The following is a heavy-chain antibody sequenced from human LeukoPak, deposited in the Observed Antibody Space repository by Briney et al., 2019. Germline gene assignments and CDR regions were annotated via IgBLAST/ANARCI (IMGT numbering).Heavy chain of an antibody. V-gene: IGHV3-48*01. CDR2: ISSSSSTI. CDR1: GFTFSSYS. CDR3: ARDRRDFWSGYYTGILDY. Sequence: PGGSLRLSCAASGFTFSSYSMNWVRQAPGKGLEWVSYISSSSSTIYYADSVKGRFTISRDNAKNSLYLQMNSLRAEDTAVYYCARDRRDFWSGYYTGILDYWGQGTLVTVSS. D-gene: IGHD3-3*01. J-gene: IGHJ4*02.